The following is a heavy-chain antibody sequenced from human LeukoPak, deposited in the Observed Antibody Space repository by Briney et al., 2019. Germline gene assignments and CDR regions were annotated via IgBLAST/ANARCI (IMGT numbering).Heavy chain of an antibody. CDR1: GYTFTNYY. D-gene: IGHD3-3*01. J-gene: IGHJ4*02. CDR2: IIPSDGFT. CDR3: ATAGRRLFGVLIPLSFDC. Sequence: ASVKVSCKASGYTFTNYYIHWVRQAPGQGLEWMGMIIPSDGFTTYAQKFQGRLTMTRDMSTSTVYMELSSLRSEDTALYYCATAGRRLFGVLIPLSFDCWSQGTLVTVSS. V-gene: IGHV1-46*01.